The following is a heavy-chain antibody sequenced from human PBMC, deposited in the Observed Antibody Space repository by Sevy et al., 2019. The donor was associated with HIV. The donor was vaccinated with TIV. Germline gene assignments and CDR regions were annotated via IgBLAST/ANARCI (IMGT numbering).Heavy chain of an antibody. CDR3: AREGCTKPHDY. J-gene: IGHJ4*02. CDR1: GFNFNIYS. Sequence: GGSLRLSWVAAGFNFNIYSFSWVRQAPGKWLEWVSTLSFGCGRINYADSVQGRFTISRDDSKKTLYLEMHSLRVEDTAVYYCAREGCTKPHDYWGQGTLVTVSS. V-gene: IGHV3-23*01. CDR2: LSFGCGRI. D-gene: IGHD2-8*01.